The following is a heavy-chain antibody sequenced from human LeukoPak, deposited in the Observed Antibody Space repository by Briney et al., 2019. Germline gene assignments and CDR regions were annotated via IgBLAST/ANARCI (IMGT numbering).Heavy chain of an antibody. CDR3: ARDRSGDHYYYYMDV. CDR2: VNWNGRST. V-gene: IGHV3-20*04. CDR1: GFTFEDYG. D-gene: IGHD3-10*01. J-gene: IGHJ6*03. Sequence: GESLRLSCEASGFTFEDYGMSWVRQVPGKGLEWVSGVNWNGRSTGYTDSVRGRFTISGDNAKNSLYLQMNSLRVEDTALYYCARDRSGDHYYYYMDVWGRGTTVTVSS.